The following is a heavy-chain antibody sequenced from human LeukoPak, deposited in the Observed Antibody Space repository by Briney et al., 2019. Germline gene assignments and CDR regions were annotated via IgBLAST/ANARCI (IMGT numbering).Heavy chain of an antibody. CDR1: GGTFSSYA. J-gene: IGHJ4*02. CDR2: IIPIFGTA. CDR3: ARDLHPANRKTYYYDSSASTVDY. Sequence: ASVKVSCKASGGTFSSYAISWVRQAPGQGLEWMGGIIPIFGTANYAQKFQGRVTMTRDTSASTVYMELSSLRSEDTAVYYCARDLHPANRKTYYYDSSASTVDYWGQGTLVTVSS. V-gene: IGHV1-69*05. D-gene: IGHD3-22*01.